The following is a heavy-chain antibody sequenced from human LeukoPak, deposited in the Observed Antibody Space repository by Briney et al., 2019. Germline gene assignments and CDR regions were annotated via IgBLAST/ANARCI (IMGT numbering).Heavy chain of an antibody. CDR2: ISYDGSNK. J-gene: IGHJ4*02. V-gene: IGHV3-30*18. CDR3: AKDPFDY. Sequence: GGSLRLSCAASGFTFSSYGMHWVRQAPGKGLEWVAVISYDGSNKYYADSVKGRFTISRDNSKNTLYLQMNSLRAEDTAVYYCAKDPFDYWGQGTLVAVSS. CDR1: GFTFSSYG.